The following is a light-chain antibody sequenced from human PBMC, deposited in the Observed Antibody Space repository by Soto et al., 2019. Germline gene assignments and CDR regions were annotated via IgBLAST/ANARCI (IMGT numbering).Light chain of an antibody. Sequence: EIVMTQSPATLSVSPGERATLSCRASQSVSSKLAWYQQKPGHAPRLLIYGASTRATGIPARFSGSGSVTEFTLTITSLQSQDFAVHYCQQYNNWPPWTFGQGTKVEIK. CDR2: GAS. V-gene: IGKV3-15*01. CDR3: QQYNNWPPWT. CDR1: QSVSSK. J-gene: IGKJ1*01.